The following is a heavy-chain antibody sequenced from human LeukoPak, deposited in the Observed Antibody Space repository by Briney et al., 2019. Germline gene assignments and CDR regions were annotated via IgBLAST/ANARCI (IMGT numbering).Heavy chain of an antibody. D-gene: IGHD4-23*01. CDR1: GFTFSSYG. Sequence: GGSLRLSCAASGFTFSSYGMHWVRQAPGKGLEWVAFIRYDGSNKYYADSVKGRFTISRDNSKNTLYLQMNSLRAEDTAVYYCARGNQYYFDYWGQGTLVTVSS. CDR3: ARGNQYYFDY. CDR2: IRYDGSNK. J-gene: IGHJ4*02. V-gene: IGHV3-30*02.